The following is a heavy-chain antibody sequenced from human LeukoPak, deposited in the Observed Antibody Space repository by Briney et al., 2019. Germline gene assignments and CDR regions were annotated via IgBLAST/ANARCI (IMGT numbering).Heavy chain of an antibody. J-gene: IGHJ4*02. CDR3: AKPARTDYADY. V-gene: IGHV3-23*01. CDR2: INGIGGST. Sequence: SGGSLRLSCAASGFTFSNYAMNWVRQALGKGLEWVSSINGIGGSTYYADSVKGRFTISRDNSKNTLYLQMNSLRAEDTAVYYCAKPARTDYADYWGQGTLVTASS. D-gene: IGHD1-14*01. CDR1: GFTFSNYA.